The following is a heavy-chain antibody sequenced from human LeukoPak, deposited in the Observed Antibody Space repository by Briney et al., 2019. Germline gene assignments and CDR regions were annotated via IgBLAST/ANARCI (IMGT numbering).Heavy chain of an antibody. J-gene: IGHJ4*02. Sequence: SETLSLTCTVSGYSISSGYYWGWIRQPPGKGLEWIGSIYHSGSTYYNPSLKSRVTISVDTSKNQFSLKLSSVTATDTAVYYCARDPASLEWLFSSFDYWGQGTLVTVSS. CDR2: IYHSGST. V-gene: IGHV4-38-2*02. CDR3: ARDPASLEWLFSSFDY. D-gene: IGHD3-3*01. CDR1: GYSISSGYY.